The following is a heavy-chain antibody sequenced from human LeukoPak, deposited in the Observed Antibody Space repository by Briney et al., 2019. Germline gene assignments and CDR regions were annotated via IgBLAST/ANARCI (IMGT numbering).Heavy chain of an antibody. CDR2: IYYSGST. V-gene: IGHV4-59*01. Sequence: KSSETLSLTCTVSGGSISGYYWSWIRQPPGKGLEWIGYIYYSGSTNYNPSLKSRVTISVDTSKNQFSLRLSSVTAADTAVYYCARHRYYYDSSGYYYQPWGQGTLVTVSS. J-gene: IGHJ5*02. CDR3: ARHRYYYDSSGYYYQP. D-gene: IGHD3-22*01. CDR1: GGSISGYY.